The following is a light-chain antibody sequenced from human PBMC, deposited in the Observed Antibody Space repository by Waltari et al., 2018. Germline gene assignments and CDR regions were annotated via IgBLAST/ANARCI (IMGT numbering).Light chain of an antibody. CDR2: EVS. CDR1: SSDVGNYNL. J-gene: IGLJ2*01. V-gene: IGLV2-23*02. CDR3: CSYAGDRSVL. Sequence: QSALTQPASVSGSPGQSITVSCTGTSSDVGNYNLVSWYQQHPGNAPNLLIYEVSQRPSGVSNRFSGSKSGTTASLTVSGLQAEDEAIYFCCSYAGDRSVLFGGGTKLTVL.